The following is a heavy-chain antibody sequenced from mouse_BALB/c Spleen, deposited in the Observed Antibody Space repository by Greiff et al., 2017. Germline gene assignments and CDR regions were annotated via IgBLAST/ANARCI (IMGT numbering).Heavy chain of an antibody. CDR3: ARGDGYDRFAY. V-gene: IGHV5-6-5*01. D-gene: IGHD2-2*01. J-gene: IGHJ3*01. Sequence: EVQRVESGGGLVKPGGSLKLSCAASGFTFSSYAMSWVRQTPEKRLEWVASISSGGSTYYPDSVKGRFTISRDNARNILYLQMSSLRSEDTAMYYCARGDGYDRFAYWGQGTLVTVSA. CDR1: GFTFSSYA. CDR2: ISSGGST.